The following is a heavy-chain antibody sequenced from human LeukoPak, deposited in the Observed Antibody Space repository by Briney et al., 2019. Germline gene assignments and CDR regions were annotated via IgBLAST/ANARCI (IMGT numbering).Heavy chain of an antibody. J-gene: IGHJ1*01. CDR1: GFTFNTYS. V-gene: IGHV3-48*04. CDR2: ISSDSGTI. CDR3: ATYSSLNRREFQY. D-gene: IGHD3-22*01. Sequence: PGGSLRLSCVASGFTFNTYSMNWVRQAPGQGLDWLSYISSDSGTIYYADSVKGRFTISRDNAQNSLYLQMNSLRAEDTAVYYCATYSSLNRREFQYWGQGTLLTVSS.